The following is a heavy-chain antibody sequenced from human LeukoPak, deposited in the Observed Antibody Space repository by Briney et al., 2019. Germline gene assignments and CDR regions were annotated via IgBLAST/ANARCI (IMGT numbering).Heavy chain of an antibody. CDR3: ASLGAAGYVHY. CDR2: IHHSGST. Sequence: SETLSLTCTVSGDSVSSYYWSWIRQPPGKGPEWIASIHHSGSTYHNPSLKSRVTISADTSRNQFSLKLSSVTAADTAVYHCASLGAAGYVHYWGQGILVTVSS. V-gene: IGHV4-59*05. CDR1: GDSVSSYY. D-gene: IGHD3-10*02. J-gene: IGHJ1*01.